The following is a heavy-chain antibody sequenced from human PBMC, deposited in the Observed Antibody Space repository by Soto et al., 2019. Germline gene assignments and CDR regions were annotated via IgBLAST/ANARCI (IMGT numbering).Heavy chain of an antibody. CDR2: IYPGDSDT. D-gene: IGHD5-18*01. CDR3: VRIWYTALGAEYYYYGMDV. J-gene: IGHJ6*02. CDR1: GYSFTSYW. Sequence: GESLKISCKGSGYSFTSYWIGWVRQMPGKGLEWMGIIYPGDSDTRYSPSFQGQVTISADKSISTAYLQWSSLKASDTAMYYCVRIWYTALGAEYYYYGMDVWGQGTTVTVSS. V-gene: IGHV5-51*01.